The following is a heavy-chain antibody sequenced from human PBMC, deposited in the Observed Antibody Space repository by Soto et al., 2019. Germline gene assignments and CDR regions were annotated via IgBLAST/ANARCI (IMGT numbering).Heavy chain of an antibody. D-gene: IGHD6-13*01. CDR3: AGPNLPSSSWNYYGMDV. CDR2: IIPIFGTA. Sequence: ASVKVSCKASGGTFSSYAISWVRQAPGQGLEWMGGIIPIFGTANYAQKFQGRVTITADESTSTAYMELSSLRSEDTAVYYCAGPNLPSSSWNYYGMDVWGQGTTVTVSS. V-gene: IGHV1-69*13. J-gene: IGHJ6*02. CDR1: GGTFSSYA.